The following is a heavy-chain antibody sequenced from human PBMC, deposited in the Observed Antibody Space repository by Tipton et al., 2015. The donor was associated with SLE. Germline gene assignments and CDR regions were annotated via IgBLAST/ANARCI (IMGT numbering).Heavy chain of an antibody. CDR2: ISDTGST. CDR3: ARVRDGSWFYFDY. V-gene: IGHV4-59*11. D-gene: IGHD6-13*01. CDR1: NGSISSRY. J-gene: IGHJ4*02. Sequence: TLSLTCSVSNGSISSRYWSWIRQPPGKGLEWIGHISDTGSTNYNPSLGGRLTLSVDTSKNQVSLKLTSLTAADTAVYYCARVRDGSWFYFDYWGQGTLVTVSS.